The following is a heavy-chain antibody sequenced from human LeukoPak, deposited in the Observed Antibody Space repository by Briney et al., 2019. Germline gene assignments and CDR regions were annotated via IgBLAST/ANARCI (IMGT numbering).Heavy chain of an antibody. CDR2: VNPNSGGT. CDR1: GYTFTGYY. CDR3: ARGRFTSGWSLDNWFDS. J-gene: IGHJ5*01. D-gene: IGHD6-19*01. V-gene: IGHV1-2*02. Sequence: ASVKVSCKASGYTFTGYYMHWVRQAPGQGLEWMGWVNPNSGGTNYAQKFQGRVTMTRDTSISAAYMELTRLRSDDTAMYFCARGRFTSGWSLDNWFDSWGQGTLVTVSS.